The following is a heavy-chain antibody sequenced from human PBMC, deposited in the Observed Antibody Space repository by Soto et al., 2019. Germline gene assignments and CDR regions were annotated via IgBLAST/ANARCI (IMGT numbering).Heavy chain of an antibody. D-gene: IGHD1-26*01. V-gene: IGHV3-21*01. CDR2: ISSSGTYI. CDR3: ARKNNGGNYNPDDVFDI. J-gene: IGHJ3*02. Sequence: GGSLSLSCAASGFTFSSYSMNWVRQAPGKGLEWVSSISSSGTYIYYADSVKARFTISRDNAKNSLSLQMDSLRAEDTAVYYCARKNNGGNYNPDDVFDIWGQGTMVTVSS. CDR1: GFTFSSYS.